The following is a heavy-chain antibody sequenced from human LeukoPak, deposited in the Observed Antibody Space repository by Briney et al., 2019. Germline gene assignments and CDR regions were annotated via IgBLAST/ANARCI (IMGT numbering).Heavy chain of an antibody. J-gene: IGHJ4*02. V-gene: IGHV3-74*01. Sequence: GGSLRLSCAASGFNFVNTWMHWVRQAPGKGLVWVARIKNDGSGVIYADSVEGRFTISRDNARNTVYLQMNSLRAEDTAVYYCARERGVSHPFDYWGQGTLVTVSS. CDR1: GFNFVNTW. CDR2: IKNDGSGV. D-gene: IGHD2-21*01. CDR3: ARERGVSHPFDY.